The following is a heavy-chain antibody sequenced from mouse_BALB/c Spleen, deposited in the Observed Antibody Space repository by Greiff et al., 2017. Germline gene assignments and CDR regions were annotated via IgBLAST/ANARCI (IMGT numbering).Heavy chain of an antibody. CDR3: ARHGYDY. V-gene: IGHV5-6*02. CDR2: ISSGGSYT. J-gene: IGHJ3*01. Sequence: DVKLQESGGDLVKPGGSLKLSCAASGFTFSSYGMSWVRQTPDKRLEWVATISSGGSYTYYPDSVKGRFTISRDNAKNTLYLQMSSLKSEDTAMYYCARHGYDYWGQGTLVTVSA. CDR1: GFTFSSYG. D-gene: IGHD2-3*01.